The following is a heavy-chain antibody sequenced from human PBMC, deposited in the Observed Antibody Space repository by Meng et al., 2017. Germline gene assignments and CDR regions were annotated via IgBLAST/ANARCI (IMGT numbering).Heavy chain of an antibody. J-gene: IGHJ6*02. CDR1: GFTFSSYA. CDR2: ISSSGSTI. D-gene: IGHD1-7*01. V-gene: IGHV3-48*04. CDR3: ARDRNWNYDV. Sequence: GESLKISCAASGFTFSSYAMHWVRQAPGKGLEWVSYISSSGSTIYYADSVKGRFTISRDNAKNSLYLQMNSLRAEDTAVYYCARDRNWNYDVWGQGTTVTVSS.